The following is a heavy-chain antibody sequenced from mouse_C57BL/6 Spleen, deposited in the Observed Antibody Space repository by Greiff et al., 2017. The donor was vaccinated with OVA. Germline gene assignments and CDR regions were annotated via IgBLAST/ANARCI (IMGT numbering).Heavy chain of an antibody. J-gene: IGHJ2*01. Sequence: EVQLQQSGPVLVKPGASVKMSCKASGYTFTDYYMNWVKQSHGKSLEWIGVINPYNGGTSYNQKFKGKATLTVDKSSSTAYMELNSLTSEDSAVYYCARDLTSQFDYWGQGTTLTVSS. CDR2: INPYNGGT. V-gene: IGHV1-19*01. D-gene: IGHD2-12*01. CDR3: ARDLTSQFDY. CDR1: GYTFTDYY.